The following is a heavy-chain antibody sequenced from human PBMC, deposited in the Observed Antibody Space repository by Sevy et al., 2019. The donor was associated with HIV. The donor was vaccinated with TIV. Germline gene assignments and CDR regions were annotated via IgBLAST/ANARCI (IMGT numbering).Heavy chain of an antibody. CDR3: ARYFQYYDSSGYYSYYFDY. Sequence: GGSLRLSCAASGFTFSSYGMHWVRQAPGKGLEWVAVIWYDGSNKYYADSVKGRFTISRDNSKNTLYLQMNSPRAEDTAVYYCARYFQYYDSSGYYSYYFDYWGQGTLVTVSS. V-gene: IGHV3-33*01. D-gene: IGHD3-22*01. J-gene: IGHJ4*02. CDR1: GFTFSSYG. CDR2: IWYDGSNK.